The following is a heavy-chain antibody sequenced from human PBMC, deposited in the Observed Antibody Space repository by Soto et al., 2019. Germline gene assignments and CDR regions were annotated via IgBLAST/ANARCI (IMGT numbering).Heavy chain of an antibody. J-gene: IGHJ4*02. Sequence: SVKGSCKASGGTYSRDAISWVRKAPGQGLEWMGGIIPIFGTANYAQKFQGRVTITADESTSTAYMELSSLRSEDTAVYYCARGTYCSGGSCDNSPPFDYWGQGTLVTVSS. CDR1: GGTYSRDA. CDR2: IIPIFGTA. CDR3: ARGTYCSGGSCDNSPPFDY. V-gene: IGHV1-69*13. D-gene: IGHD2-15*01.